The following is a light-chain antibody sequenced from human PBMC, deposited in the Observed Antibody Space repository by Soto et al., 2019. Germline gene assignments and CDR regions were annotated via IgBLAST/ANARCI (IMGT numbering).Light chain of an antibody. Sequence: DIQMTQSPSSLSASVGDRVTITCQASQDITNSLNWYQQKPGKAPNLLIFDASNLDAGVPSRFSGSGSGTYFTFTISSLEPEDFAVYYCQHRSNWPLTFGGGTKVDI. J-gene: IGKJ4*01. CDR3: QHRSNWPLT. V-gene: IGKV1-33*01. CDR1: QDITNS. CDR2: DAS.